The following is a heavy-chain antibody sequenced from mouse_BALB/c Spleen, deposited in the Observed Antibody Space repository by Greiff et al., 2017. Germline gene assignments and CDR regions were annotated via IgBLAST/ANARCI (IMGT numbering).Heavy chain of an antibody. CDR2: INPSTGYT. D-gene: IGHD2-1*01. CDR1: GYTFTSYW. CDR3: SIYYGNPYYFDY. V-gene: IGHV1-7*01. J-gene: IGHJ2*01. Sequence: QVQLQQSGAELAKPGASVKMSCKASGYTFTSYWMHWVKQRPGQGLEWIGYINPSTGYTEYNQKFKDKATLTADKSSSTAYMQLSSLTSEDSAVYYCSIYYGNPYYFDYWGQGTTRAVAS.